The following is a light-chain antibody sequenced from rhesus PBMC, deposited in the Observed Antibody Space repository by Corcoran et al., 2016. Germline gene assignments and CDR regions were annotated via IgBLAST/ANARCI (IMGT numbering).Light chain of an antibody. CDR1: QSVSSY. Sequence: EIVMTQSPATLALSPGERATLSCRASQSVSSYLAWYQQKPGQAPRLLIYGASSRATGIPGRFIGSGSGTEFTPTISSLEPEDVGVYFCLQSSNWPWTFGQGTKVEIK. J-gene: IGKJ1*01. CDR3: LQSSNWPWT. CDR2: GAS. V-gene: IGKV3-24*04.